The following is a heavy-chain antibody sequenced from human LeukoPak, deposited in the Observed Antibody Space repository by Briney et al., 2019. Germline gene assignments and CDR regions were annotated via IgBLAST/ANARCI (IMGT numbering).Heavy chain of an antibody. CDR2: IYTSGST. CDR3: ARDHYGSGSSPGGFDP. CDR1: GGSNSSGSYY. D-gene: IGHD3-10*01. Sequence: SETLSLTCTVSGGSNSSGSYYWSWIRQPAGKGLERIGRIYTSGSTNYNPSLKSRVTISVDTSKNQFSLKLSSVTAADTAVYYCARDHYGSGSSPGGFDPWGQGTLVTVSS. V-gene: IGHV4-61*02. J-gene: IGHJ5*02.